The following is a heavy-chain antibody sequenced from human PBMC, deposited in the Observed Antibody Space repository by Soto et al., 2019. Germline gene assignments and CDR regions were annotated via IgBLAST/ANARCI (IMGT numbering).Heavy chain of an antibody. J-gene: IGHJ4*02. CDR2: ISYDGNTK. CDR1: GFTFSTCG. CDR3: ANRHRSGWYYFDY. D-gene: IGHD6-19*01. V-gene: IGHV3-30*18. Sequence: QVQLVESGGGVVQPGRSLRLSCAASGFTFSTCGMHWVRQAPGKGLEWVAVISYDGNTKYYADSAKGRFTISRDNSKSTLYRQMDTLRGEDTAAYYCANRHRSGWYYFDYWGRGTLVTVSS.